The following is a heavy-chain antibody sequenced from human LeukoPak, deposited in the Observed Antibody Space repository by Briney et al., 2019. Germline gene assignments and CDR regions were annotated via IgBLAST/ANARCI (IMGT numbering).Heavy chain of an antibody. J-gene: IGHJ4*02. CDR1: GYTFTSYY. Sequence: ASVKVSCKASGYTFTSYYIHWVRQAPGQGLEWMGIINPSGGSTSYAQKFQGRVTMTRDTSTSTVYKELSSLRSEDTAVYYCAQGRTSEESYFDYWGQGTLVTVSS. CDR3: AQGRTSEESYFDY. CDR2: INPSGGST. V-gene: IGHV1-46*01. D-gene: IGHD1-14*01.